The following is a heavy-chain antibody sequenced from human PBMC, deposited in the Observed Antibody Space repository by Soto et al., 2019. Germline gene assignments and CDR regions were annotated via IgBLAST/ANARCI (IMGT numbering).Heavy chain of an antibody. V-gene: IGHV3-23*01. J-gene: IGHJ4*02. CDR2: ISGSGGST. D-gene: IGHD3-10*01. CDR3: AKDVGGPREEYYFDY. Sequence: EMQLLESGGGLVQPGGSLRLSCAASGFAFSSYAMSWVRQAPGKGLEWVSAISGSGGSTYYADSVKGRFTISRDNSKNTLYLQMNSLRAEDTAVYYCAKDVGGPREEYYFDYWGQGTLVTVSS. CDR1: GFAFSSYA.